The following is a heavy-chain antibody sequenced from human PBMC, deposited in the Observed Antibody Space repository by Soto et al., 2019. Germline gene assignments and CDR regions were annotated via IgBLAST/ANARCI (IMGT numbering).Heavy chain of an antibody. J-gene: IGHJ4*02. D-gene: IGHD3-10*01. CDR1: GFTFSSYA. Sequence: GGSLRLSCAASGFTFSSYAMSWVRQAPGKGLEWVSAISGSGGSTYYEDSVKGRFTISRDNSKNTLYLQMNSLRAEDTAVYYWAKDPPLFLCFGESLIFDYWGQGTLVTVSS. CDR3: AKDPPLFLCFGESLIFDY. V-gene: IGHV3-23*01. CDR2: ISGSGGST.